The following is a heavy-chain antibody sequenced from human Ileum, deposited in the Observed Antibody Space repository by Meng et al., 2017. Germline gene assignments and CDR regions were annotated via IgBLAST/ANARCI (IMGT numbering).Heavy chain of an antibody. D-gene: IGHD3-10*01. V-gene: IGHV4-34*01. Sequence: PQWAQCRFRPSDPRPLPAPGFVGSFSGSSCGGIRQPPGKGLEWIGDIDHSGSTNYNPSLKSRVTISVDTSKNQFSLNLNSVTAADTAVYYCARGGGPRAYYFDYWGQGALVTVSS. CDR3: ARGGGPRAYYFDY. CDR1: VGSFSGSS. CDR2: IDHSGST. J-gene: IGHJ4*02.